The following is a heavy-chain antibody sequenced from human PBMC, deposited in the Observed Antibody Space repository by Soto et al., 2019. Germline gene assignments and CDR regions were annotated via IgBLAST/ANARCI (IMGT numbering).Heavy chain of an antibody. CDR1: GFTFSSYA. Sequence: QVQLVESGGGVVQPGRSLRLSCAASGFTFSSYAMHWVRQAPGKGLEWVAVISYDGSNKYYADSVKGRFTISRDNSKNTLYLQMNSLRAEDTAVYYCARDHNWNLEKDAFDIWGQGTMVTVSS. D-gene: IGHD1-20*01. V-gene: IGHV3-30-3*01. J-gene: IGHJ3*02. CDR3: ARDHNWNLEKDAFDI. CDR2: ISYDGSNK.